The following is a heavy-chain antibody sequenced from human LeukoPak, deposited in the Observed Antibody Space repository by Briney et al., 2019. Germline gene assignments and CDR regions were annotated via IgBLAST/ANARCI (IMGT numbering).Heavy chain of an antibody. V-gene: IGHV3-33*01. CDR1: GFTFSTYG. CDR2: IWNDGSNK. D-gene: IGHD3-3*01. Sequence: GGSLRLSCAASGFTFSTYGMHWARQAPGKGLEWVAVIWNDGSNKYYADSVKGRFTISRDNSKNTLYLQMNSLRAEDTAVYYCARDLDTYYDFWSGYYPGDYWGQGTLVTVSS. J-gene: IGHJ4*02. CDR3: ARDLDTYYDFWSGYYPGDY.